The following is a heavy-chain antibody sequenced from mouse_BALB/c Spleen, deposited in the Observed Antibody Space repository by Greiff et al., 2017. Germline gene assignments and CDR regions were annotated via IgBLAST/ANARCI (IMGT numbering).Heavy chain of an antibody. CDR1: GFTFSSFG. Sequence: EVQRVESGGGLVQPGGSRKLSCAASGFTFSSFGMHWVRQAPEKGLEWVAYISSGSSTIYYADTVKGRFTISRDNPKNTLFLQMTSLRSEDTAMYYCARAEYGNYKGFAYWGQGTLVTVSA. D-gene: IGHD2-10*02. CDR2: ISSGSSTI. CDR3: ARAEYGNYKGFAY. V-gene: IGHV5-17*02. J-gene: IGHJ3*01.